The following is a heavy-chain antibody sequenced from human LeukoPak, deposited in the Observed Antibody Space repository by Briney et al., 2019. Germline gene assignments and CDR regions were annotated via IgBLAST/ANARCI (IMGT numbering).Heavy chain of an antibody. V-gene: IGHV5-51*01. CDR1: GYSFTSYR. J-gene: IGHJ3*01. D-gene: IGHD5-24*01. CDR3: ASDGYNYNDAFDL. Sequence: GGALKLPCNCSGYSFTSYRIGWVPQLPGKGLEGMGMIYPGYADTRYNPSLQAHLHISADKSITTHHVQWSRLKASDTAMYYCASDGYNYNDAFDLWGQGTMVTVSS. CDR2: IYPGYADT.